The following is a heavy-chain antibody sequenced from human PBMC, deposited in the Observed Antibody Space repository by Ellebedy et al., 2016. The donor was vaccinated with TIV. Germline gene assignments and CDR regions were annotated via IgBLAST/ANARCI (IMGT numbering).Heavy chain of an antibody. Sequence: SETLSLXCTVHGGSFLGYYWSWFRQPPGKGLEWIGQLNPSGSINFQPSLKSRVTISVDTSKNHFSLNMTSVTAADTAVYYCARGHDYGGQSYGYWGQGTLVTVSS. D-gene: IGHD4-23*01. V-gene: IGHV4-34*01. CDR1: GGSFLGYY. CDR2: LNPSGSI. CDR3: ARGHDYGGQSYGY. J-gene: IGHJ4*02.